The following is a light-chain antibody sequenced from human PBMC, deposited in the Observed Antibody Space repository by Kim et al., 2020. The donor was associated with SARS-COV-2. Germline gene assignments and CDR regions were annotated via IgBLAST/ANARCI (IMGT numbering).Light chain of an antibody. Sequence: EIVMTQSPATLSVSPGERATLSCRASQSVSSNLAWYQQKPGQAPRLLIYGASTRATGIPARFSGSGSGTEFTLTISSLQSEDFAVYYCQQNNNWPPWTFGQRTKVDIK. CDR1: QSVSSN. V-gene: IGKV3-15*01. J-gene: IGKJ1*01. CDR3: QQNNNWPPWT. CDR2: GAS.